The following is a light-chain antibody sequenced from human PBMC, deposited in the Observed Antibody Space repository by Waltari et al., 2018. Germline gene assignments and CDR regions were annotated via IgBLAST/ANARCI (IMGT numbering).Light chain of an antibody. CDR3: QHYDGLPLT. V-gene: IGKV1-33*01. CDR1: QDIRNY. CDR2: DAS. Sequence: IQLTQSPSSLSASVGDRVTITCLASQDIRNYLNWYQQRSGKAPKLLIYDASTLETGVPSRFSGNSSGTEFTFSINNLQAEDFATYYCQHYDGLPLTFGAGTRVEVK. J-gene: IGKJ4*01.